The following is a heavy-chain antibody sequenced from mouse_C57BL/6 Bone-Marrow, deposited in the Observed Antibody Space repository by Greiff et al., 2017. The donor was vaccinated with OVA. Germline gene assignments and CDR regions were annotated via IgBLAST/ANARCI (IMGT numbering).Heavy chain of an antibody. D-gene: IGHD1-2*01. V-gene: IGHV1-55*01. CDR3: ARTAGAY. Sequence: QVQLQQPGAELVKPGASVKLSCKASVYTFTSYWITWVKQRPGQGLEWIGDIYPGSGSTNYNEKFKSKATLTVDTSSSTAYMQLSSLTSEDAAVYCCARTAGAYWGQGTLVTVSA. J-gene: IGHJ3*01. CDR2: IYPGSGST. CDR1: VYTFTSYW.